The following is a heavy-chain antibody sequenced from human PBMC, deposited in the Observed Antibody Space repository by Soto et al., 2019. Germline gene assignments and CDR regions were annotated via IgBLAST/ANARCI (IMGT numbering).Heavy chain of an antibody. Sequence: QVQLVQSGAEVKKPGSSVKVSCKASGGTFSSYTISWVRQAPGQGLEWMGRIIPILGIANYAQKFQGRVTSTADKSTSTANMELSSLRSEDTAVYYCARYDCSGGSCYSMNYYGMDVWGQGTTVTVSS. CDR3: ARYDCSGGSCYSMNYYGMDV. CDR2: IIPILGIA. CDR1: GGTFSSYT. V-gene: IGHV1-69*02. D-gene: IGHD2-15*01. J-gene: IGHJ6*02.